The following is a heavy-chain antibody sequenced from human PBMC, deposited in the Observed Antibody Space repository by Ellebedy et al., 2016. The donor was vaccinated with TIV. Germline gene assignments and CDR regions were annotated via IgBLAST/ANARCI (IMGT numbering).Heavy chain of an antibody. J-gene: IGHJ5*02. D-gene: IGHD2-2*02. CDR1: GYSFTTFT. CDR3: ARDRYIKRIAWFDP. CDR2: INPDNGDT. Sequence: AASVKVSCKASGYSFTTFTIHWVRQAPGQRPEWMGWINPDNGDTKHSQKFQARVTITRDTSTSTAYMELRSLRSDDTAVYYCARDRYIKRIAWFDPWGQGTLVTVSS. V-gene: IGHV1-3*01.